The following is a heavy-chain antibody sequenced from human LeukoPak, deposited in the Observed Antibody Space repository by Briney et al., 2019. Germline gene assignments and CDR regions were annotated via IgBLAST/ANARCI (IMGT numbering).Heavy chain of an antibody. J-gene: IGHJ4*02. Sequence: PGRSLRLSCAASGFTFAIYAVHWVRQAPGKGLEWVAFISYDGSNEYYADSVKGRFTISRDNSKNTLYLQMNSLRAEDTAVFYCAKVPFSSFYTFDYWGQGTLVTVSS. CDR3: AKVPFSSFYTFDY. V-gene: IGHV3-30*04. CDR2: ISYDGSNE. CDR1: GFTFAIYA. D-gene: IGHD2/OR15-2a*01.